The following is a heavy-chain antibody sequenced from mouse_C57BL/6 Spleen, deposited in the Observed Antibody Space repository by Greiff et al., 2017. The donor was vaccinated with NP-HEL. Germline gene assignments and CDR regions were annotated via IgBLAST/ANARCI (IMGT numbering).Heavy chain of an antibody. V-gene: IGHV1-26*01. CDR2: INPNNGGT. J-gene: IGHJ3*01. D-gene: IGHD2-3*01. CDR3: ARVDDGYLPFAY. Sequence: VQLQQSGPELVKPGASVKISCKASGYTFTDYYMNWVKQSHGKSLEWIGDINPNNGGTSYNQKFKGKATLTVDKSSSTAYMELRSLTSEDSAVYYCARVDDGYLPFAYWGQGTLVTVSA. CDR1: GYTFTDYY.